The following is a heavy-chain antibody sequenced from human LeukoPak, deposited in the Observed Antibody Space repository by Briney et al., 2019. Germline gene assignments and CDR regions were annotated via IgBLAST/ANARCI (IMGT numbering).Heavy chain of an antibody. D-gene: IGHD1-26*01. CDR1: GFTCSTYV. Sequence: AGGSLRLSCAASGFTCSTYVMSWVRQAPGKGLEWLSLILHNGDSTYYADSVKGRFTISRDNAKNTLFLQMNSLRAEDTAVYYCVRDGVGAPPFDYWGQGALVAVSS. J-gene: IGHJ4*02. V-gene: IGHV3-23*01. CDR2: ILHNGDST. CDR3: VRDGVGAPPFDY.